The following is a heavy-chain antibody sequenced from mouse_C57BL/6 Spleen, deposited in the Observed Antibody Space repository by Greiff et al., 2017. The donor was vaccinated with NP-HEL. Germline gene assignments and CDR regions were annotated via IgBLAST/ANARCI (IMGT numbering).Heavy chain of an antibody. CDR2: IYPGDGDT. CDR1: GYAFSSSW. Sequence: VKLQQSGPELVKPGASVKISCKASGYAFSSSWMNWVKQRPGKGLEWIGRIYPGDGDTNYNGKFKGKATLTADKSSSTAYMQLSSLTSEDSAVYFCARSLITTVVAIYWYFDVWGTGTTVTVSS. J-gene: IGHJ1*03. V-gene: IGHV1-82*01. CDR3: ARSLITTVVAIYWYFDV. D-gene: IGHD1-1*01.